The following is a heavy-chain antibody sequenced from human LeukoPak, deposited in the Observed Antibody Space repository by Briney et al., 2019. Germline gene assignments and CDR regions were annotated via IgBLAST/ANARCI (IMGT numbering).Heavy chain of an antibody. J-gene: IGHJ3*02. D-gene: IGHD5-24*01. Sequence: SETLSLTCIVSGGSISSSSYYWDWIRQAPGEGLEWIGNFYDSGNTRYNPSLKSRVTISGDTSKNQFSLKLTSVTAADTAVYYCARWRHGYNSVDAFDIWGQGVMVTVSS. CDR3: ARWRHGYNSVDAFDI. CDR2: FYDSGNT. V-gene: IGHV4-39*01. CDR1: GGSISSSSYY.